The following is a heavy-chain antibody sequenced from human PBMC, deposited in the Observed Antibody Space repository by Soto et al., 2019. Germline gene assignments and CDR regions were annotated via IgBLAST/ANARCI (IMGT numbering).Heavy chain of an antibody. Sequence: PGGSLRLSCTASGFTFSSYGMNWVRQAPGKGLEWLSYISSSSRTIYYADSVKGRFTISRDNAKNSLYLQMNSLRDEDTAVYYCARGYCSGGTCFYYFDYWGQGTLVTVSS. V-gene: IGHV3-48*02. CDR1: GFTFSSYG. CDR2: ISSSSRTI. J-gene: IGHJ4*02. CDR3: ARGYCSGGTCFYYFDY. D-gene: IGHD2-15*01.